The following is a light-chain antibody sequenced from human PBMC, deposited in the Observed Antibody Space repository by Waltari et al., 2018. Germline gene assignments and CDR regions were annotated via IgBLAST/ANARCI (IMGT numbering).Light chain of an antibody. CDR3: CSYTVTATYV. CDR1: NNDIGSYNY. CDR2: DVT. V-gene: IGLV2-14*01. Sequence: QSALTQPASVSGSPGQSITITCSGGNNDIGSYNYVSWYQQNPGKVPKLIIYDVTKRPSGVSNRFSGSKSGNTASLTISGLQAQDEGDYHCCSYTVTATYVCGKGTTVTVL. J-gene: IGLJ1*01.